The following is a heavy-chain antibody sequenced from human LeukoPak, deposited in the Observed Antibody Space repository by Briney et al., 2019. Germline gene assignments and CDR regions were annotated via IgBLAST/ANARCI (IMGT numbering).Heavy chain of an antibody. V-gene: IGHV1-2*02. CDR1: GYTFTGYY. CDR3: ARDPFVVPAAIPSPYYYGMDV. D-gene: IGHD2-2*02. J-gene: IGHJ6*02. Sequence: GASVKVSCKASGYTFTGYYMHWVRQAPGQGLEWMGWINPNSGGTNCAQKFQGRVTMTRDTSISTAYMELSRLRSDDTAVYYCARDPFVVPAAIPSPYYYGMDVWGQGTTVTVSS. CDR2: INPNSGGT.